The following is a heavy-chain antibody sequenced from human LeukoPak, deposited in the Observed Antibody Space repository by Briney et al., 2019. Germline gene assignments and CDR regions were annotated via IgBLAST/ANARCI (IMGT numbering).Heavy chain of an antibody. Sequence: PGRSLRLSCAASGFTFSSYGMHWVRQAPGKGLEWVAVISYDGSNKYYADSVKGRFTISRDNSKNTLYLRMNSLRAEDTAVYYCAKDLYRQLRYFDWLSDYWGQGTLVTVSS. V-gene: IGHV3-30*18. D-gene: IGHD3-9*01. CDR3: AKDLYRQLRYFDWLSDY. J-gene: IGHJ4*02. CDR1: GFTFSSYG. CDR2: ISYDGSNK.